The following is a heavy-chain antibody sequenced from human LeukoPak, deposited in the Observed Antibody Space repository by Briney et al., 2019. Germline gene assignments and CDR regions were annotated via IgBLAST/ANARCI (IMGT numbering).Heavy chain of an antibody. CDR2: ISGSGGST. J-gene: IGHJ4*02. Sequence: PGGSLRLSCAASGFTFSSYAMSWVRQAPGKGLEWVSAISGSGGSTYYADSVKGRFTISRDNSKNTLYLQMNSLRAEDTAVHYCAKDGITIFGVVIKGGFDYWGQGTLVTVSS. V-gene: IGHV3-23*01. CDR1: GFTFSSYA. D-gene: IGHD3-3*01. CDR3: AKDGITIFGVVIKGGFDY.